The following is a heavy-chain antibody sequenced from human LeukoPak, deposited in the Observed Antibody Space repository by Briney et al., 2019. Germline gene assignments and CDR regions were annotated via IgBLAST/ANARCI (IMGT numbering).Heavy chain of an antibody. CDR1: GFTLSTYG. Sequence: PGGSLRLSCAASGFTLSTYGMHWVRQAPGKGLEWVAFIKYDGSNKYYADSVKGRFTISRDNAKNSLYLQMNSLRAEDTAVYYCARDLSLYCSGGSCYSLNYWGQGTLVTVSS. CDR3: ARDLSLYCSGGSCYSLNY. J-gene: IGHJ4*02. V-gene: IGHV3-30*02. D-gene: IGHD2-15*01. CDR2: IKYDGSNK.